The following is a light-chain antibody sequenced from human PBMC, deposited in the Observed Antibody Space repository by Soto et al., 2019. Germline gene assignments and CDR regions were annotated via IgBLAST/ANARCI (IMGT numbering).Light chain of an antibody. CDR3: QLYSGSPWT. V-gene: IGKV3-20*01. CDR1: QSISHNY. Sequence: IVWTQSPGTLSLSPGERATLSCRASQSISHNYLAWYQQEPGQAPRLLIHGVSIRATGIPDRFSGSGSGTDFTLSISRLEPEDFAVYYCQLYSGSPWTFGQGTKVEIK. J-gene: IGKJ1*01. CDR2: GVS.